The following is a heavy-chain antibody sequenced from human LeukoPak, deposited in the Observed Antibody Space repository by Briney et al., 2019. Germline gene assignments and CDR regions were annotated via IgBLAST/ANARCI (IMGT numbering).Heavy chain of an antibody. CDR3: ARGPSGYHNT. D-gene: IGHD5-12*01. J-gene: IGHJ4*02. V-gene: IGHV3-21*01. CDR1: GFTFSSYS. Sequence: GGSLRLSCAASGFTFSSYSMNWVRQAPGKGLEWVSSISSSSSYMYYADSVKGRFTISRDNAKNSLYLQMNSLRAEDTAMYYCARGPSGYHNTGGQGTLVTVSS. CDR2: ISSSSSYM.